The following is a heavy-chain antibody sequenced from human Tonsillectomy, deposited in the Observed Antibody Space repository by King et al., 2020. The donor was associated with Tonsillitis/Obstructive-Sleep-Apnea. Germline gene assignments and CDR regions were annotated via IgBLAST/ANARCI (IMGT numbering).Heavy chain of an antibody. D-gene: IGHD3-10*01. CDR1: GYSFTNYW. CDR3: ARGMEGSTDGFDI. V-gene: IGHV5-51*01. J-gene: IGHJ3*02. CDR2: IYPGDSDT. Sequence: QLVQSGAEVKKPGESLKISCKGSGYSFTNYWIAWVRQMPGKGLEWMGFIYPGDSDTRNSPSFQGQVTISVDKSVSTAYLQWRSLKASDTAMHYCARGMEGSTDGFDIWGQGTMVTVSS.